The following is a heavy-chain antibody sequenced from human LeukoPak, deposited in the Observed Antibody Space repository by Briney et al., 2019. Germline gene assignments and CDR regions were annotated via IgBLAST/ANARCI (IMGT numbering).Heavy chain of an antibody. J-gene: IGHJ4*02. Sequence: SQTLSLTCTVSGGSISSGSYYWSWIRQPAGKGLEWIGRIYTSGSTNYNPSLKSRVTISVDTSKNQFSLKLSSVTAADTAVYYCARAGFKVRGVVLDYRGQGTLVTVSS. CDR1: GGSISSGSYY. D-gene: IGHD3-10*01. V-gene: IGHV4-61*02. CDR3: ARAGFKVRGVVLDY. CDR2: IYTSGST.